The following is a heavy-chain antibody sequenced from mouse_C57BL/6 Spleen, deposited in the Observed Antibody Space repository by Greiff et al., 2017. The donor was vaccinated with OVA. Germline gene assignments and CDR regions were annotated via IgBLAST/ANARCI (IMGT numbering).Heavy chain of an antibody. CDR2: IDPSDSYT. CDR1: GYTFTSYW. CDR3: ARRDYGSSTAY. Sequence: VQLQQPGAELVMPGASVKLSCKDSGYTFTSYWMHWVKQRPGQGLEWIGEIDPSDSYTNYNQKFKGKSTLTVDKSSSTAYMQLSSLTSEDSAVYYCARRDYGSSTAYWGQGTLVTVSA. D-gene: IGHD1-1*01. J-gene: IGHJ3*01. V-gene: IGHV1-69*01.